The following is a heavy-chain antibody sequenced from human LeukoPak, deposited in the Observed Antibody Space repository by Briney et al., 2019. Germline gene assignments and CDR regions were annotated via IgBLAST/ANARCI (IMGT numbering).Heavy chain of an antibody. J-gene: IGHJ4*02. V-gene: IGHV3-21*01. D-gene: IGHD5-24*01. Sequence: GGSLRLSCAASGFTFSNYSMNWVRQAPGKGLEWVSSISSSSSYIYYADSVKGRFTISRDNAKNSLYLQMNSLRAEDTAVYYCARDPSATTTPFDYWGQGTLVTVSS. CDR3: ARDPSATTTPFDY. CDR2: ISSSSSYI. CDR1: GFTFSNYS.